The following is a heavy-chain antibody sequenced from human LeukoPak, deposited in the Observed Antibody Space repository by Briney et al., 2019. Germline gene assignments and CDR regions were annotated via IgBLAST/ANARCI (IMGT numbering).Heavy chain of an antibody. CDR3: ARGLLEGYCSSTSCSNANWFDP. CDR1: GGSISSYY. D-gene: IGHD2-2*01. J-gene: IGHJ5*02. V-gene: IGHV4-59*01. CDR2: IYYSGST. Sequence: SETLSLTCTVSGGSISSYYWSWIRQPPGKGLEWIGYIYYSGSTNYNPSPKSRVTISVDTSKNQFSLKLSSVTAADTAVYYCARGLLEGYCSSTSCSNANWFDPWGQGTLVTVSS.